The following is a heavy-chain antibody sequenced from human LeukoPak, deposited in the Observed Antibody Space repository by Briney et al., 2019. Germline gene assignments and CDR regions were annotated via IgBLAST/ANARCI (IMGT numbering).Heavy chain of an antibody. D-gene: IGHD6-6*01. CDR2: IRYDGSNK. Sequence: GGSLRLSCAASGFTFSSYGMHWVRQAPGKGLEWVAFIRYDGSNKYYADSVKGRFTISRDNSKNTLYLQMNSLRAEDTAVYYCAKDLFYGSSSPGLGFYYYYYMDVWGKGTTVTVSS. V-gene: IGHV3-30*02. J-gene: IGHJ6*03. CDR1: GFTFSSYG. CDR3: AKDLFYGSSSPGLGFYYYYYMDV.